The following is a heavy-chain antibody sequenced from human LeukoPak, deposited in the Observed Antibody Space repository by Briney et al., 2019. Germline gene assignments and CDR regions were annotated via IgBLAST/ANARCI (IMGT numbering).Heavy chain of an antibody. J-gene: IGHJ4*02. D-gene: IGHD6-13*01. CDR3: ARDPHSSSWYDY. Sequence: DPVKVCCKASGYTFTIYYMHWVRQSPGQGLEWMGIINPSGGSTSYAQQFQSRVTMTRDTSTSTVYMELSSLRSEDTAVYYCARDPHSSSWYDYWGQGTMVTVSS. V-gene: IGHV1-46*01. CDR2: INPSGGST. CDR1: GYTFTIYY.